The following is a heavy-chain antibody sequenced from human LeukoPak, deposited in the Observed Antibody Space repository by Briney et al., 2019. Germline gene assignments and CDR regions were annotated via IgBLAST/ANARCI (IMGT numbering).Heavy chain of an antibody. D-gene: IGHD3-22*01. CDR2: IYYSGST. J-gene: IGHJ3*02. CDR1: GGSISSYY. CDR3: ACLTTADAFDI. Sequence: NPSETLSLTCTVPGGSISSYYWSWIRQPPGKGLEWIGYIYYSGSTNYNPSLKSRVTISVDTSKNQFSLKLSSVTAADTAVYYCACLTTADAFDIWGQGTMVTVSS. V-gene: IGHV4-59*01.